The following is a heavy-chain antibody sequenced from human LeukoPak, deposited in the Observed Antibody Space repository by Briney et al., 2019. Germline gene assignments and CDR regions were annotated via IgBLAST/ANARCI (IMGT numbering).Heavy chain of an antibody. CDR1: GYTFTSYA. CDR3: ARALGIAAAGRGEAPGY. Sequence: ASVKVSCKASGYTFTSYAMNWVRQAPGQGLEWMGWINTNTGNPTYAQGFTGRFVFSLDTSVSTAYLQISSLKAEDTAVYYCARALGIAAAGRGEAPGYWGQGTLVTVSS. CDR2: INTNTGNP. J-gene: IGHJ4*02. D-gene: IGHD6-13*01. V-gene: IGHV7-4-1*02.